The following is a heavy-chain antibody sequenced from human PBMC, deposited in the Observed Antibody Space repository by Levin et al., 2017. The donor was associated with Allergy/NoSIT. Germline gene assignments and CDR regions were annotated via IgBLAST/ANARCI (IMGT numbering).Heavy chain of an antibody. CDR3: ATGLVYSSSRIHYYYGMEV. J-gene: IGHJ6*01. CDR1: GFTFSSYG. Sequence: QSGGSLRLSCAASGFTFSSYGMHWVRQAPGKGLEWVAVISYDGSNKYYADSVKGRFTISRDTSKNTLYLQMNSLRAEDTAVYYCATGLVYSSSRIHYYYGMEVWGQGTTVTVSS. D-gene: IGHD6-13*01. V-gene: IGHV3-30*03. CDR2: ISYDGSNK.